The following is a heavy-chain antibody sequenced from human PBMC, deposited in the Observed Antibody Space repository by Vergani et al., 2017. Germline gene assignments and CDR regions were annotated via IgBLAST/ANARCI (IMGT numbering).Heavy chain of an antibody. J-gene: IGHJ4*02. D-gene: IGHD3-10*01. Sequence: EVQLLESGGGLVQPGGSLRLSCAASGFTFSSYAMSWVRQAPGKGLEWVSAISGSGGSTYYADSVKGRFTISRDNSTKTLYLQMNSLRAEDTAVYYCAKHGRYGSGSYPSYFDYWGQGTLVTVSS. CDR3: AKHGRYGSGSYPSYFDY. CDR1: GFTFSSYA. V-gene: IGHV3-23*01. CDR2: ISGSGGST.